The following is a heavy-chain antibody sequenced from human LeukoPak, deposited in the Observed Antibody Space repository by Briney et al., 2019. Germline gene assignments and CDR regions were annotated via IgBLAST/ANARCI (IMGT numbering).Heavy chain of an antibody. J-gene: IGHJ4*02. V-gene: IGHV4-59*01. CDR3: ARGPENDY. D-gene: IGHD1-14*01. CDR1: GGSISSYY. Sequence: SETLSLTCTVSGGSISSYYWSWTRQPPGKGLEWIGYIYYSGSTNYNPSLKSRVTISVDTSKNQFSLKLSSVTAADTAVYYCARGPENDYWGQGTLVTVSS. CDR2: IYYSGST.